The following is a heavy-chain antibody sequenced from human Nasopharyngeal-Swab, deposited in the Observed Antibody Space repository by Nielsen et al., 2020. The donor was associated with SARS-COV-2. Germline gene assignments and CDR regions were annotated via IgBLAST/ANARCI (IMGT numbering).Heavy chain of an antibody. CDR3: ARGPNSSGWYGNWYFDL. Sequence: ASVKVSCKASGYSFSAYYIHWVRQAPGQGLEWMGRINPNSGGTDYAQKFQGRVTMTRDTSIRTAYMDLSSLRSDDTAMYYCARGPNSSGWYGNWYFDLWGRGTLVTVSS. J-gene: IGHJ2*01. CDR2: INPNSGGT. CDR1: GYSFSAYY. D-gene: IGHD6-19*01. V-gene: IGHV1-2*06.